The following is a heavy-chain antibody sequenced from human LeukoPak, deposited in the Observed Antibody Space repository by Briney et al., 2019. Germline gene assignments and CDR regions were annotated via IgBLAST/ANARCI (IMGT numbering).Heavy chain of an antibody. Sequence: GGSLRLSCAASGFTLSSYAMNWVRQAPGKGLEWVSSISSSSSYIYYADSVKGRFTISRDNAKNSLYLQMNSLRAEDTAFYYCARAEAVAGSTFDYWGQGTLVTVSS. CDR3: ARAEAVAGSTFDY. J-gene: IGHJ4*02. CDR2: ISSSSSYI. D-gene: IGHD6-19*01. CDR1: GFTLSSYA. V-gene: IGHV3-21*01.